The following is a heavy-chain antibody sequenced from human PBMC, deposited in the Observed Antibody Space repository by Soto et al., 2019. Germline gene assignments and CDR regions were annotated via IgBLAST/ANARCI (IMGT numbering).Heavy chain of an antibody. CDR3: AKDMRGGSSSSRYYYGLDV. J-gene: IGHJ6*02. Sequence: EVQVVESGGGLVQPGRSLRLSCAASGFTFDDYAMHWVRQAPGKGLEWVSGISWNSGTIVYADSVKGRFTISRDNAKNSLYLQMNSLRGEDTALYYCAKDMRGGSSSSRYYYGLDVWGQGTTVTVSS. D-gene: IGHD6-13*01. CDR2: ISWNSGTI. V-gene: IGHV3-9*01. CDR1: GFTFDDYA.